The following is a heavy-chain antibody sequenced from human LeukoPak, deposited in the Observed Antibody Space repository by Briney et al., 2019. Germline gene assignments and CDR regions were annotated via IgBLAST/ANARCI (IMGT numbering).Heavy chain of an antibody. CDR1: GYTFSNYG. J-gene: IGHJ4*01. CDR2: ITAYNGNR. V-gene: IGHV1-18*01. CDR3: ARDNDKVVDH. Sequence: ASVKVSCKTPGYTFSNYGISWVRQAPGQGLEWMGWITAYNGNRLYAQRFQGRITLTTDTSTSTSYMELRSLEYDDTAIYYCARDNDKVVDHWGQGTLVTVSS. D-gene: IGHD1-1*01.